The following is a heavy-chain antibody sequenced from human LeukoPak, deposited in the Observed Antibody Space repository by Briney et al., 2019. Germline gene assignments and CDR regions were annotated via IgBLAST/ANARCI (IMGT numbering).Heavy chain of an antibody. Sequence: ALVKVSCKASGYTFISYGISWVRQAPGQGLEWMGWISSYVIHTNYAQKFQGRVTLTTDTSTSTAYMELRSLRFDDTAVYYCARDQEPRLSNVCYGMDVWGQGTTVTVSS. CDR2: ISSYVIHT. CDR1: GYTFISYG. V-gene: IGHV1-18*01. D-gene: IGHD3-16*01. CDR3: ARDQEPRLSNVCYGMDV. J-gene: IGHJ6*02.